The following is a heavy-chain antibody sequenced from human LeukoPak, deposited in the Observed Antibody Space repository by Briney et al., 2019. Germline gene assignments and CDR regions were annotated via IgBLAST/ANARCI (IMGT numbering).Heavy chain of an antibody. D-gene: IGHD3-22*01. CDR1: GGSISSGDYY. CDR3: ARDQKYYYDSSGNF. J-gene: IGHJ3*01. Sequence: PSETLSLTCTVSGGSISSGDYYWSWIRQPPGKGLEWIVYIYYSGSTYYNPSLKSRVTISVDTSKNQFSLKLSSVTAADTDVYYCARDQKYYYDSSGNFWGQGTMVTVSS. CDR2: IYYSGST. V-gene: IGHV4-30-4*08.